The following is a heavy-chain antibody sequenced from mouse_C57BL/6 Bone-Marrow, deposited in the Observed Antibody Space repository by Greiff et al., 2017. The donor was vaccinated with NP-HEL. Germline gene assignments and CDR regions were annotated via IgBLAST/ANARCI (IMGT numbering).Heavy chain of an antibody. J-gene: IGHJ1*03. D-gene: IGHD2-4*01. CDR1: GYSFTDYN. CDR3: AIPYYDYGHWYFDV. CDR2: INPNYGTT. V-gene: IGHV1-39*01. Sequence: VHVKQSGPELVKPGASVKISCKASGYSFTDYNMNWVKQSNGKSLEWIGVINPNYGTTSYNQKFKGKATLTVDQSSSTAYMQLNSLTSEDSAVYYCAIPYYDYGHWYFDVWGTGTTVTVSS.